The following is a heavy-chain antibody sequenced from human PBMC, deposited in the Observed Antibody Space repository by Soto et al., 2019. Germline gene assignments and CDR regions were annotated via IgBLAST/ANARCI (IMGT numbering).Heavy chain of an antibody. Sequence: SETLSLTCPVSGSSVKDYYWNWVRQPLGKGLEWIGFIHYTGSRIFNPSLQSRVTMSVDVSQNQFSLRLTSVTAADTAIYYCARWGHPAVKAFDIWGQGTTVTVSS. CDR1: GSSVKDYY. CDR3: ARWGHPAVKAFDI. J-gene: IGHJ3*02. CDR2: IHYTGSR. D-gene: IGHD3-16*01. V-gene: IGHV4-59*02.